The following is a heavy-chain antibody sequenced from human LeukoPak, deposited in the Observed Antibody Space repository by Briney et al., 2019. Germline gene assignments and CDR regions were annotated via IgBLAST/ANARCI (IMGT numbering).Heavy chain of an antibody. V-gene: IGHV3-21*01. CDR2: ISSSTTYI. CDR1: GFTFSSYS. CDR3: ARARYCSSTNCYEHDY. Sequence: GGSLRLSCAASGFTFSSYSMNWVRQAPGKGLEWVSSISSSTTYIYYADSVKGRFTISRDNAKNSLYLQMNSLRAEDTAVYYCARARYCSSTNCYEHDYWGQGTQVTVSS. D-gene: IGHD2-2*01. J-gene: IGHJ4*02.